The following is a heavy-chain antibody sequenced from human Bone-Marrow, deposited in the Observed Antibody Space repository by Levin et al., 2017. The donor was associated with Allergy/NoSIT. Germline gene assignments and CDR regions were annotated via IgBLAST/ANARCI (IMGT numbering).Heavy chain of an antibody. V-gene: IGHV4-59*01. CDR3: ARMYCSSTSCYAGMGLNWFDP. CDR2: IYYSGST. CDR1: GGSISSYY. Sequence: PSETLSLTCTVSGGSISSYYWSWIRQPPGKGLEGIGYIYYSGSTNYNPSLKSRVTISVDTSKNQFSLKLSSVTAADTAVYYCARMYCSSTSCYAGMGLNWFDPWGQGTLVTVSS. D-gene: IGHD2-2*01. J-gene: IGHJ5*02.